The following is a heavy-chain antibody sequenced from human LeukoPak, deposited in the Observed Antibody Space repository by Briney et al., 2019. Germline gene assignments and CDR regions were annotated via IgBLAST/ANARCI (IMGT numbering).Heavy chain of an antibody. CDR3: AKDLAAVAGTGLGY. D-gene: IGHD6-19*01. Sequence: GGSLRLSCAAFGFTFSSYAMSWVRQAPGKGLEWVSAISGSGGSTYYADSVKGRFTISRDNSKNTLYLQMNSLRAEDTAVYYCAKDLAAVAGTGLGYWGQGTLVTVSS. CDR1: GFTFSSYA. CDR2: ISGSGGST. V-gene: IGHV3-23*01. J-gene: IGHJ4*02.